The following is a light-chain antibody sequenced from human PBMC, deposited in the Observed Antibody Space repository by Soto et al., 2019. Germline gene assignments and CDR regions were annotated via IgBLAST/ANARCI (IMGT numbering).Light chain of an antibody. CDR3: QHYNNWPT. CDR2: GAS. J-gene: IGKJ1*01. V-gene: IGKV3-15*01. Sequence: EIVLTQSPFTLSVSPWERSTLSFRASQSVSTNLAWYQQKPGQAPRVLIYGASTRATNIPARFSGSGSGTDFTLTISSLQSEDFALYYCQHYNNWPTFGQGTKVDIK. CDR1: QSVSTN.